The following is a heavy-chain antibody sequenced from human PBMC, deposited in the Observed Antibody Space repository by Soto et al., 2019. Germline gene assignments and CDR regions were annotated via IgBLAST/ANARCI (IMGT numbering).Heavy chain of an antibody. J-gene: IGHJ4*02. D-gene: IGHD3-22*01. V-gene: IGHV4-39*01. CDR3: ARHYHDNRDFDY. CDR1: GGSISNITYY. Sequence: SETLSLTCTVSGGSISNITYYWGWIRQPPGEGLEWIGRIYFSGSTYYSPSLKSRVSISVDTSKNQFSLKLNSVTAADTAVYYCARHYHDNRDFDYSGQATLVTVSS. CDR2: IYFSGST.